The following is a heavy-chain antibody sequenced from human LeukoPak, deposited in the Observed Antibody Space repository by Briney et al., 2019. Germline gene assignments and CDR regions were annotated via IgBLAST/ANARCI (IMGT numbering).Heavy chain of an antibody. CDR2: IYHSGST. D-gene: IGHD6-13*01. J-gene: IGHJ5*02. CDR1: GGSISSGGYS. V-gene: IGHV4-30-2*01. Sequence: TLSLTCAVSGGSISSGGYSWSWIRQPPGKGLEWIGYIYHSGSTYYNPSLKSRVTISVDRSKNQFSLKLSSVTAADTAVYYCAREVGSSSWYAWWFDPWGQGTLVTVSS. CDR3: AREVGSSSWYAWWFDP.